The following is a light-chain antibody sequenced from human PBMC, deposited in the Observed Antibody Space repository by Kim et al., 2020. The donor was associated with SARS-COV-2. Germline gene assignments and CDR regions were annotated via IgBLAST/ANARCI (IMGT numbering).Light chain of an antibody. CDR2: DVT. J-gene: IGLJ1*01. CDR1: SSDVGGYNY. CDR3: ASYTSSYSFV. V-gene: IGLV2-14*03. Sequence: QSASVSGSTGQSITISCTGTSSDVGGYNYVSWYQQHPGKAPKLMIYDVTDRPSGVSSRFSGSKSDNTASLTISGLQVEDEAEYYCASYTSSYSFVFGTGTKVTVL.